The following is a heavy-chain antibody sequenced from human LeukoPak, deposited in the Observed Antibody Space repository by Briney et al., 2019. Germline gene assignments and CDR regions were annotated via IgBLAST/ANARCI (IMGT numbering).Heavy chain of an antibody. J-gene: IGHJ4*02. Sequence: PGGSLRLSCAASGFTFSSYGMHWVRQAPGKGLEWVAFIRYDGSNKYYADSVKGRFTISRDNSKNTLYLQMNSLRAEDTAVYYCAKDGIVVVRSNTFDYWGQGTLVTVSS. V-gene: IGHV3-30*02. CDR3: AKDGIVVVRSNTFDY. CDR2: IRYDGSNK. D-gene: IGHD3-22*01. CDR1: GFTFSSYG.